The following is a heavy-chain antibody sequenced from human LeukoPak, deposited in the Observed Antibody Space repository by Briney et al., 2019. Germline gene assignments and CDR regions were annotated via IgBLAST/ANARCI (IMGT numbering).Heavy chain of an antibody. CDR1: GYTFTSYG. J-gene: IGHJ2*01. Sequence: ASVKVSCKASGYTFTSYGISWVRQAPGQGLEWMGWISAYNGNTNYAQKLQGRVTMTTDTSTSTAYMELRSLRSEDTAVYYCARGGFLEWLPNGMGDNWYFDLWGRGTLVTVSS. D-gene: IGHD3-3*01. V-gene: IGHV1-18*01. CDR2: ISAYNGNT. CDR3: ARGGFLEWLPNGMGDNWYFDL.